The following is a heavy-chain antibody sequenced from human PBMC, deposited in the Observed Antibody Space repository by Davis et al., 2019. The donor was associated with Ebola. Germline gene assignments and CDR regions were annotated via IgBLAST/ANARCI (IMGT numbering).Heavy chain of an antibody. J-gene: IGHJ6*02. CDR2: ISSSSSYI. D-gene: IGHD3-22*01. V-gene: IGHV3-21*01. CDR3: ARVAAEVSSGSQGYYSMDV. CDR1: GFTFSSYS. Sequence: GGSLRLSCAASGFTFSSYSMNWVRQAPGKGLEWVSSISSSSSYIYYADSVKGRFTISRDNAKNSLYLQMNSLRAEDTAVYYCARVAAEVSSGSQGYYSMDVWGQGTTVTVSS.